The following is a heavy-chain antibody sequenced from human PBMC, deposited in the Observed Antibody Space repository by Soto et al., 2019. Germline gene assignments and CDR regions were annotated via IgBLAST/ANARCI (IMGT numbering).Heavy chain of an antibody. V-gene: IGHV4-39*01. D-gene: IGHD5-12*01. CDR3: ARRILATETFDY. CDR1: GGSISSSSYY. CDR2: IYYTGST. J-gene: IGHJ4*02. Sequence: PSETLSLTCTVSGGSISSSSYYWGWIRQPPGKGLEWIGSIYYTGSTYYNPSLKSRVTISVDTSKNQFSLTVTSVTAADTAVYFCARRILATETFDYWGQGTLVTVSS.